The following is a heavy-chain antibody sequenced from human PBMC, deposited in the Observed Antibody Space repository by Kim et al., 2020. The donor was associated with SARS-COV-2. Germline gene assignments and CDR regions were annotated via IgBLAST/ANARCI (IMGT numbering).Heavy chain of an antibody. CDR3: ARHAGDRLGVREPLGY. J-gene: IGHJ4*02. V-gene: IGHV4-39*01. D-gene: IGHD3-10*01. Sequence: SETLSLTCTVSGGSISSSSYYWGWIRQPPGKGLEWIGSIYYSGSTYYNPSLKSRVTISVDTSKNQFSLKLSSVTAADTAVYYCARHAGDRLGVREPLGYWGQGTLVTVSS. CDR2: IYYSGST. CDR1: GGSISSSSYY.